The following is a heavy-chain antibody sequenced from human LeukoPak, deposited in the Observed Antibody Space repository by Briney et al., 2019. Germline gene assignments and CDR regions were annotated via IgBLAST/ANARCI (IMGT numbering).Heavy chain of an antibody. CDR3: AKDTYGMDV. CDR1: GFTFDDYA. Sequence: GRSLRLSCAASGFTFDDYAMHWVRQAPGKGLGWVSGISWNSGSIGYADSVKGRFTISRDNAKNSLYLQMNSLRAEDTALYYCAKDTYGMDVWGQGTTVTVSS. J-gene: IGHJ6*02. V-gene: IGHV3-9*01. CDR2: ISWNSGSI.